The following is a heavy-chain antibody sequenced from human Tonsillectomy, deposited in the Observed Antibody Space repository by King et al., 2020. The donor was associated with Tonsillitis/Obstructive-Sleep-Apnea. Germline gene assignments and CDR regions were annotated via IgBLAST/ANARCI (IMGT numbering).Heavy chain of an antibody. D-gene: IGHD3-16*01. Sequence: QLVQSGAEVKKPGESLKISCKGSGYSFTSYWIGWVRQMPGKGLEWMGIIYPGDSNTRYSPSFQGQVTISADKSISTAYLQWSSLKASDTAMYYCARPSGRDVILHGGWGYWGQGTLVTVSS. V-gene: IGHV5-51*01. CDR3: ARPSGRDVILHGGWGY. CDR2: IYPGDSNT. CDR1: GYSFTSYW. J-gene: IGHJ4*02.